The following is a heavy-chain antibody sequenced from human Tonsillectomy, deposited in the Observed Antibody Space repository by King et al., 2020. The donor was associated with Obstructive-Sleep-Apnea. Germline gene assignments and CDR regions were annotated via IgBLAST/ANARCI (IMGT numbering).Heavy chain of an antibody. J-gene: IGHJ4*02. CDR1: GFTFDDYA. CDR3: AKGEAMDPSYYFDY. V-gene: IGHV3-9*01. D-gene: IGHD5-18*01. CDR2: SSWNSGSR. Sequence: VQLVESGGGLVQPGRSLRLSCAASGFTFDDYAMHWVRQAPGKGLEWVSGSSWNSGSRGYADSVKGRFTISRDNAKNSLYLQMNRLRAEDTALYYCAKGEAMDPSYYFDYWGQGTLVTVSS.